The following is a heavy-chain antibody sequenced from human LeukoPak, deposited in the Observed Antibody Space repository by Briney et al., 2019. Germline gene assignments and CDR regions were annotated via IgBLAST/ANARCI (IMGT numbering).Heavy chain of an antibody. V-gene: IGHV3-30-3*01. CDR2: ISFDGNNK. D-gene: IGHD3-16*01. CDR3: ARGEIWSGVLDY. Sequence: GGSLRLSCAASGFTFSTYAMHWVRQAPGKGLEWMAVISFDGNNKYYADSMKGRFTISRDNSKNTLYLQMNSLRAEDTAVYYCARGEIWSGVLDYWGQGTLVTVSS. CDR1: GFTFSTYA. J-gene: IGHJ4*02.